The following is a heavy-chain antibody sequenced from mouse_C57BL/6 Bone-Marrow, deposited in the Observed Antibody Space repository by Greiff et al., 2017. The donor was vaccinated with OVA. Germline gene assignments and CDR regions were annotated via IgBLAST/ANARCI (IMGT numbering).Heavy chain of an antibody. J-gene: IGHJ1*03. CDR1: GYAFSSSW. CDR2: IHPGDGDT. CDR3: ARARITTVVATEWYFDV. D-gene: IGHD1-1*01. V-gene: IGHV1-82*01. Sequence: QVQLKQSGPELVKPGASVKISCKASGYAFSSSWMNWVKQRPGKGLEWIGRIHPGDGDTNYNGKFKGKATLTADKSSSTAYMQLSSLTSEDSAVYFCARARITTVVATEWYFDVWGTGTTVTVSS.